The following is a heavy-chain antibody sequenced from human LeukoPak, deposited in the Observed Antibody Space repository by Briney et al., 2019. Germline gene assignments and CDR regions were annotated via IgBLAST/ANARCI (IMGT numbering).Heavy chain of an antibody. CDR3: ARGDTGGWFDP. J-gene: IGHJ5*02. Sequence: SETLSLTCTVSGGSISSSSYYWGWIRQPPGKGLEWIGSIYYSGSTYYNPSLKSRVTISVDTSKNQFSLKLSSVTAADTVVYYCARGDTGGWFDPWGQGTLVTISS. D-gene: IGHD1-26*01. CDR2: IYYSGST. V-gene: IGHV4-39*07. CDR1: GGSISSSSYY.